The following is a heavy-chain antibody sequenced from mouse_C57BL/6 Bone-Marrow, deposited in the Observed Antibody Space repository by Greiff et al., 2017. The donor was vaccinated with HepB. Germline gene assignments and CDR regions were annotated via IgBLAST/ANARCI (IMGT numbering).Heavy chain of an antibody. CDR2: IWWDDDK. D-gene: IGHD1-1*01. V-gene: IGHV8-8*01. CDR1: GFSLSTFGMG. J-gene: IGHJ3*01. CDR3: ARSATVEGLTSWFAY. Sequence: QVTLKVSGPGILQPSQTLSLTCSSSGFSLSTFGMGVGWIRQPSGKGLEWLAHIWWDDDKYYNPALRSRLTISKDTSKNQVVLKIANVATADTATYYCARSATVEGLTSWFAYWGQGTLVTVSA.